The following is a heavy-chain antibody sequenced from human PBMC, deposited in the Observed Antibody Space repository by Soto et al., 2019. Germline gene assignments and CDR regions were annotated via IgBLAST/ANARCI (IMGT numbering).Heavy chain of an antibody. J-gene: IGHJ4*02. D-gene: IGHD2-21*02. CDR3: ARETPHCGGDCFEY. Sequence: GGSLRLSCTASGFIVRNHEFNWVRQAPGKGLEWLSYINSDGTTYYAEAVKGRFTVSRDNAENSVHLQMSSLRAEDTAVYYCARETPHCGGDCFEYWGQGTLVTVSS. CDR1: GFIVRNHE. CDR2: INSDGTT. V-gene: IGHV3-48*03.